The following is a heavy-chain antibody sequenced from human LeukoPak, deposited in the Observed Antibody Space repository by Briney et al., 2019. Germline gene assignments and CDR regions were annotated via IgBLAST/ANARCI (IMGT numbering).Heavy chain of an antibody. V-gene: IGHV3-30*02. D-gene: IGHD6-13*01. CDR3: AKAGLAAFDAFDI. CDR2: IRYDGSNK. J-gene: IGHJ3*02. CDR1: GFTFNSYG. Sequence: GGSLRLPCAASGFTFNSYGMNWVRQAPGKGLEWVAFIRYDGSNKYYADSVKGRFIISRDNSKNTLYLQMNSLRVGDTAVYYCAKAGLAAFDAFDIWGQGTMVTVSS.